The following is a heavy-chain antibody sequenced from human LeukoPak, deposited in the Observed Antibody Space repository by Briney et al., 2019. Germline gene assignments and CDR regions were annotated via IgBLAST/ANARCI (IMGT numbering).Heavy chain of an antibody. D-gene: IGHD6-19*01. J-gene: IGHJ4*02. CDR3: ASVSIAVAAPFDY. CDR1: GGTFSSHA. V-gene: IGHV1-2*02. Sequence: ASVKVSCKASGGTFSSHAISWVRQAPGQGLEWMGWINPNSGGTNYAQKFQGRVTMTRDTSISTAYVEPSRLRSDDTAVYYCASVSIAVAAPFDYWGQGTLVTVSS. CDR2: INPNSGGT.